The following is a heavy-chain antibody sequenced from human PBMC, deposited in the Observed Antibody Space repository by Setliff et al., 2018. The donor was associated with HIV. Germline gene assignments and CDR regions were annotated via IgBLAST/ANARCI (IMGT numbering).Heavy chain of an antibody. D-gene: IGHD3-16*01. CDR3: ARTPHYYDYAWGSYGAPLYYCDH. CDR1: DFSFSTST. V-gene: IGHV3-48*01. CDR2: ISGDGGTI. Sequence: GGSLRLSCAASDFSFSTSTMNWVRQAPGKGLEWISYISGDGGTIYYADSVTGRFTISRDNAKNSLYLQMNSLRAEDTAVYYCARTPHYYDYAWGSYGAPLYYCDHWGQGTLVTVSS. J-gene: IGHJ4*02.